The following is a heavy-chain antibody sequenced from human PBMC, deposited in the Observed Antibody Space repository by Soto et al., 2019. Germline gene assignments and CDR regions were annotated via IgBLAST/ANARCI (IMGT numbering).Heavy chain of an antibody. V-gene: IGHV6-1*01. Sequence: SQTLSLTCAITGDSVSSNSAGWGCVSHSASRGLEWLGRTYYRSKWYYEYAVSVRGRITINPDTSKNQYSLQLNSVTPEDTAVYFCARGEQYSGRIFDYWGQGTLVTVSS. CDR3: ARGEQYSGRIFDY. CDR1: GDSVSSNSAG. J-gene: IGHJ4*01. D-gene: IGHD1-26*01. CDR2: TYYRSKWYY.